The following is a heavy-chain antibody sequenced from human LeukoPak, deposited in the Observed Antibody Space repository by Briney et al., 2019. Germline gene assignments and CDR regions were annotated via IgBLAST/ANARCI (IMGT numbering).Heavy chain of an antibody. J-gene: IGHJ2*01. Sequence: TSSETLSLTCAVSGGSISGGGYSWSWIRQPPGKGLEWIGYIYHSGGTYYNPSLKSRVTISVDRSKNQFSLKLSSVTAADTAVYYCASMATGYCSSTSCGDWYFDLWGRGTLVTVSS. CDR1: GGSISGGGYS. CDR3: ASMATGYCSSTSCGDWYFDL. V-gene: IGHV4-30-2*01. CDR2: IYHSGGT. D-gene: IGHD2-2*03.